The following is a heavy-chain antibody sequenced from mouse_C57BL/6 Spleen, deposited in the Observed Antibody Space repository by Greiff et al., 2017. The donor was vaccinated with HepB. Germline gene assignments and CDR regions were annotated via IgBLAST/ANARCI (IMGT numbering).Heavy chain of an antibody. J-gene: IGHJ4*01. D-gene: IGHD1-1*01. CDR2: IWTGGGT. CDR1: GFSLTSYA. Sequence: QVQLKQSGPGLVAPSQSLSITCTVSGFSLTSYAISWVRQPPGKGLEWLGVIWTGGGTNYNSALKSRLSISKDNSKSQVFLKMNSLQTDDTARYYCARANALYGSSYGYAMDYWGQGTSVTVSS. CDR3: ARANALYGSSYGYAMDY. V-gene: IGHV2-9-1*01.